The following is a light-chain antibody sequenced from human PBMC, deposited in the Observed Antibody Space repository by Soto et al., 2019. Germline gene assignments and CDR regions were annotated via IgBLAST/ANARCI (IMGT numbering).Light chain of an antibody. CDR3: QQTYGLPT. J-gene: IGKJ3*01. V-gene: IGKV1-39*01. CDR2: GAS. Sequence: DIQMTQSPSSLSASVGDGVTITCRASQSIGNHVNWYQQQSGKAPKLLISGASSLQSGVPSRFSGSGSRTDFTLTIDTLQLEDFATYSCQQTYGLPTFGPGTTVAVK. CDR1: QSIGNH.